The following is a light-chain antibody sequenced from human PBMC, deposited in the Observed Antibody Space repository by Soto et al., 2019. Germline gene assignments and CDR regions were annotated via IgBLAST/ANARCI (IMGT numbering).Light chain of an antibody. CDR3: QQLRMYPST. Sequence: IQLTQSPSSLSASVGDRVTITCRAGHDIAIYLAWYQQKPGEAPKLLIYAASTLYGGVPSRFSGSGSGTDFALTITSLQAEDFATYYCQQLRMYPSTFGGGTKVDIK. V-gene: IGKV1-9*01. CDR2: AAS. J-gene: IGKJ4*01. CDR1: HDIAIY.